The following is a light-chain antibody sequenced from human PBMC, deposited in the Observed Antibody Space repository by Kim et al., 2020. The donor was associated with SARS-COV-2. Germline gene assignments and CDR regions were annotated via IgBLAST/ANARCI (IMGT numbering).Light chain of an antibody. Sequence: GQSITLSCAGTSRDVECYSLVSGYQQRSGKGPKLMIYEVSKRPSGVSNRFSGAKSGNTAALTISGLQAEDEADYCCCSYAGSSTLVFGGGTQLTVL. V-gene: IGLV2-23*02. CDR2: EVS. CDR1: SRDVECYSL. J-gene: IGLJ2*01. CDR3: CSYAGSSTLV.